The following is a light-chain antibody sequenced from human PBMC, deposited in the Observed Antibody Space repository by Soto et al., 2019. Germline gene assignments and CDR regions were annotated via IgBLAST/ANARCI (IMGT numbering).Light chain of an antibody. V-gene: IGLV2-11*01. Sequence: QSALTQPRSVSGSPGQSVTVSCTGTSSDVGGYKYVSWYQQHPGKAPKLLIYDVTYRPSGVPDRFSGSKSGNTASLTISGLQAEDEADYYCCSYAGSFTWVFGGGTKVTVL. J-gene: IGLJ3*02. CDR1: SSDVGGYKY. CDR3: CSYAGSFTWV. CDR2: DVT.